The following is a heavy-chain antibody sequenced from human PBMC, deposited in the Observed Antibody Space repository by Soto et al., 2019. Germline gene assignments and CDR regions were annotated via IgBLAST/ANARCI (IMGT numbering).Heavy chain of an antibody. D-gene: IGHD3-10*01. Sequence: QVQLQQSGPGLVKPSETLSLTCTVSSGPTSSHNWGWIRQPPGRGLEWIGYVYNTGGTSYNPTLRSRVTRSAAPPTTNSSLRLSSVTAADAAVYCWVRRGIGPLHGLVDVWGQRTAVSVS. V-gene: IGHV4-59*11. CDR3: VRRGIGPLHGLVDV. CDR2: VYNTGGT. CDR1: SGPTSSHN. J-gene: IGHJ6*02.